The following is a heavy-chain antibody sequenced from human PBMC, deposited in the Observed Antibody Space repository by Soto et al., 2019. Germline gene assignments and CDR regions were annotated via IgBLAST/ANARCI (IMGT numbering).Heavy chain of an antibody. J-gene: IGHJ4*02. V-gene: IGHV1-3*05. CDR1: GYTFTSYA. CDR2: INAGNGNT. D-gene: IGHD6-19*01. CDR3: ARVSGWYVLDY. Sequence: QVRLVQSGAEEKKPGASVKVSCKASGYTFTSYAMHWVRQAPGQRLEWMGWINAGNGNTKYSQKFQGSVTFTRDTPASTAYLERSSLSSEDTAVYYCARVSGWYVLDYWGQGTLVTVSS.